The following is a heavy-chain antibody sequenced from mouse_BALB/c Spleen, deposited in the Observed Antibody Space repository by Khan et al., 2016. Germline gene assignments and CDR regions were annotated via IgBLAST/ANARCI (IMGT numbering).Heavy chain of an antibody. CDR2: INPSTGYT. J-gene: IGHJ3*01. V-gene: IGHV1-7*01. CDR3: GRWAYYGYYLFAY. CDR1: GYTFTSYW. Sequence: QIQLVQSGAELAKPGASVKMSCKASGYTFTSYWMHWVKQRPGQGLEWIGYINPSTGYTEYNQKFKDKATLTADKSSRTAYMQLSSLTSEDSAVCYCGRWAYYGYYLFAYWGQGTLVTVSA. D-gene: IGHD2-3*01.